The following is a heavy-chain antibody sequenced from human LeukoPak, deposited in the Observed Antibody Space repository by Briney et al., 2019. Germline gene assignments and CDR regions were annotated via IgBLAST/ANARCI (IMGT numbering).Heavy chain of an antibody. CDR1: GFSITDHH. CDR3: ARGVDY. CDR2: ISSSSSYI. J-gene: IGHJ4*02. V-gene: IGHV3-21*01. Sequence: GGSLRLSCAGAGFSITDHHMDWVRQAPGKGLEWVSSISSSSSYIYYADSVKGRFTISRDNAKNSLYLQMNSLRAEDTAVYYCARGVDYWGQGTLVTVSS.